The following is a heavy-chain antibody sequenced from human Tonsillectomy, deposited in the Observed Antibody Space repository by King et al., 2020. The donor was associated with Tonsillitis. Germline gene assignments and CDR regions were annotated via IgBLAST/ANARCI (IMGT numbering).Heavy chain of an antibody. CDR2: MNPNSGDP. D-gene: IGHD2-21*01. CDR3: ARAFCGGDCWLTY. Sequence: QLVQSGAEVKKPGASVKVSCKASGYTFTTYDIYWVRQATGQGLEWMGWMNPNSGDPGYAQKFQGRVTMTRNTSISTAYMELSSLRSEDTAVYYCARAFCGGDCWLTYWGQGTLVTVSS. J-gene: IGHJ4*02. V-gene: IGHV1-8*01. CDR1: GYTFTTYD.